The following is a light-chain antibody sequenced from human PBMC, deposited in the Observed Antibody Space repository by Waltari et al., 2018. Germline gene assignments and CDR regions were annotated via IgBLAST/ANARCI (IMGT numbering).Light chain of an antibody. V-gene: IGLV2-8*01. J-gene: IGLJ3*02. CDR3: SSYAGNNVLM. CDR1: RRSVGAYDT. CDR2: EVV. Sequence: QSALTQPPSASGSPGQPVPIPPTGTRRSVGAYDTVPWDQQSPGKAPKLLLFEVVKRPSGGPNRFSGSKSGNTAFLTVSGLQLEDEAFYSCSSYAGNNVLMFGGGTELTVL.